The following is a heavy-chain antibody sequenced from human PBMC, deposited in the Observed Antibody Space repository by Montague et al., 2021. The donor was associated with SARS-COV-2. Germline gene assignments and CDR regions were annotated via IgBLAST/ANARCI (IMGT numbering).Heavy chain of an antibody. CDR1: GGSISTYY. CDR2: IDYSGST. Sequence: SETLSLICTVSGGSISTYYWNWIRQFPGKGLEWIGYIDYSGSTNYNPSLQSRVIVSVDRSKIQFSLKLNSVTAADTAIYYCARLPYDNSYGMDVWGQGTTVPLSS. CDR3: ARLPYDNSYGMDV. D-gene: IGHD3-9*01. J-gene: IGHJ6*02. V-gene: IGHV4-59*01.